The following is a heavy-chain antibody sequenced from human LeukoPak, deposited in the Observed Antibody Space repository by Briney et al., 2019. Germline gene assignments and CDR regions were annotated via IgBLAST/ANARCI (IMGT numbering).Heavy chain of an antibody. D-gene: IGHD1-14*01. CDR3: AKDKGSETNYLDY. CDR2: ISRNSGSI. J-gene: IGHJ4*02. Sequence: GGSLRLSCAASGFTFDDYAMHWVRQAPGKGLEWVSGISRNSGSIGYADSVKGRFTISRDNAKNSLYLQMNSLRAEDMALYYCAKDKGSETNYLDYWGQGTLVTVSS. V-gene: IGHV3-9*03. CDR1: GFTFDDYA.